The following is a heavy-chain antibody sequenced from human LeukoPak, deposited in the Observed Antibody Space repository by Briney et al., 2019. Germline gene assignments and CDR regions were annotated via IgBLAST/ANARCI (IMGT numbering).Heavy chain of an antibody. D-gene: IGHD1-26*01. V-gene: IGHV4-34*01. CDR1: GGSFSGYY. CDR2: ITHGGST. Sequence: QSSETLSLTCAVYGGSFSGYYWSWIRQPPGKGLEWVGEITHGGSTNHNPSLNSRVTISVDPSNNQFSLKLSSVTAADTAVYYCARGRGRMGDDYWGQGTLVTVSS. J-gene: IGHJ4*02. CDR3: ARGRGRMGDDY.